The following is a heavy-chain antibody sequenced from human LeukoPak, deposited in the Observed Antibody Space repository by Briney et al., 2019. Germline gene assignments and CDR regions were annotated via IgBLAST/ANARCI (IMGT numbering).Heavy chain of an antibody. CDR1: GFAFSTYS. CDR3: AGDPNRSYFDH. Sequence: GGSLRLSCAASGFAFSTYSMHWVRQAPGKGLEWLALISSDGSNENFADSVKGRFTISRDNSKNSLYLQMDSLRSEDTAIYYCAGDPNRSYFDHWGQGTLVTVSS. J-gene: IGHJ4*02. CDR2: ISSDGSNE. V-gene: IGHV3-30*01. D-gene: IGHD1-14*01.